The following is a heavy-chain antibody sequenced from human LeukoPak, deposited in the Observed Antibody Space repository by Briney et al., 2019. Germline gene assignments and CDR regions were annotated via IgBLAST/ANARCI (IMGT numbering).Heavy chain of an antibody. D-gene: IGHD6-6*01. CDR1: GFTFSSYG. J-gene: IGHJ6*02. Sequence: QPGGSLRLSCAASGFTFSSYGMHWVRQAPGKGLEWVAVISYDGSNINYADSVKGRFTISRDNSRNTLYLQMNSLRTEDTALYYCARGIAARAAPYYYYYGMDVWGQGTTVTVSS. CDR2: ISYDGSNI. V-gene: IGHV3-30*03. CDR3: ARGIAARAAPYYYYYGMDV.